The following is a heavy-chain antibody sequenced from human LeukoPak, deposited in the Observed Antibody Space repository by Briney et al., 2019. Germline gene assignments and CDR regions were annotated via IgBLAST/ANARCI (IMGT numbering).Heavy chain of an antibody. CDR2: IRYDGSNK. V-gene: IGHV3-30*02. Sequence: GGSLRLSCAASGFTFSSYEMNWVRQAPGKGLEWVAFIRYDGSNKYYADSVKGRFTISRDNSKNTLYLQMNSLRAEDTAVYYCAKERYSGSYEASFWWFDPWGQGTLVTVSS. CDR3: AKERYSGSYEASFWWFDP. D-gene: IGHD1-26*01. CDR1: GFTFSSYE. J-gene: IGHJ5*02.